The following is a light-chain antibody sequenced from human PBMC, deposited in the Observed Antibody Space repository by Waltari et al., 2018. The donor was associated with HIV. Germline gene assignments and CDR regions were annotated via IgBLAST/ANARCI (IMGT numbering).Light chain of an antibody. CDR2: KVS. V-gene: IGKV2-30*01. Sequence: VLTQSPVSLPVTLGQPASISCKSTQSLVYSDGLTYLSWFQQRPGQSPRRLMYKVSNRDSGVSDRFSGSGSDTDFTLTISSVEAEDIGTYYCMQGTRWPWTFGQGTKVDI. CDR1: QSLVYSDGLTY. J-gene: IGKJ1*01. CDR3: MQGTRWPWT.